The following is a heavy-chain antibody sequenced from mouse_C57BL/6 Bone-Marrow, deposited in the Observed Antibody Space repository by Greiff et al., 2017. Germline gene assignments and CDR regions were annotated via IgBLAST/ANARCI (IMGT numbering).Heavy chain of an antibody. CDR1: GYTFTDYE. V-gene: IGHV1-15*01. D-gene: IGHD2-2*01. Sequence: VQLQQSGAELVRPGASVTLSCKASGYTFTDYEIHWVKQTPVHGLEWIGAIDPETGGTAYNQKFKGKAILTADKSSSTAYMELRSLTSEASAVCYCTSLWLSDYWGQGTTLTVSS. J-gene: IGHJ2*01. CDR3: TSLWLSDY. CDR2: IDPETGGT.